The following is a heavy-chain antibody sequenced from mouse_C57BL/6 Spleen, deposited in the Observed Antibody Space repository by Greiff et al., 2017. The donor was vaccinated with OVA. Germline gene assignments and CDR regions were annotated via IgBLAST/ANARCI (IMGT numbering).Heavy chain of an antibody. D-gene: IGHD1-1*01. CDR3: AREGTTVVATRYAMDY. J-gene: IGHJ4*01. CDR1: GYTFTDYN. V-gene: IGHV1-22*01. CDR2: INPNNGGT. Sequence: EVQLQQSGPELVKPGASVKMSCKASGYTFTDYNMHWVKQSHGKSLEWIGYINPNNGGTSYNQKLTGKATLTVNKSSSTAYMELRRLTSEDSAVYYWAREGTTVVATRYAMDYWGQGTSVTVSS.